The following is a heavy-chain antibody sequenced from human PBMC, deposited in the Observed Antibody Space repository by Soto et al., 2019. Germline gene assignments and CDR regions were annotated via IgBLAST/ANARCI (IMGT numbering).Heavy chain of an antibody. Sequence: GGSLRLSCGASSFTLSNAWMNWVRQAPGKGLEWVGRIKSETDGGTTDYSAPVKGRFTISRDGSENTLYLQMNSLQAEDTAVYYCNTGPGDSRDYHRFDYWGQGTQVTVS. D-gene: IGHD3-22*01. CDR2: IKSETDGGTT. CDR1: SFTLSNAW. V-gene: IGHV3-15*07. J-gene: IGHJ4*02. CDR3: NTGPGDSRDYHRFDY.